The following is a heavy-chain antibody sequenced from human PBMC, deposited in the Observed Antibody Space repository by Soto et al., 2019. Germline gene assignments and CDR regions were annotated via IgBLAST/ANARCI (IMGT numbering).Heavy chain of an antibody. D-gene: IGHD2-8*02. CDR1: GFTFSTYG. V-gene: IGHV3-30*18. J-gene: IGHJ3*01. CDR2: ISYDGSKK. Sequence: QVQLVESGGGVVQPGRSPRLSCAASGFTFSTYGMHWVRQAPGKGLEWVAVISYDGSKKYYEESVKGRFNISRDNSKNTLYLQMNSLRVEDTAVYYCGKSWSGSHGAFDVWGQGTMVTVS. CDR3: GKSWSGSHGAFDV.